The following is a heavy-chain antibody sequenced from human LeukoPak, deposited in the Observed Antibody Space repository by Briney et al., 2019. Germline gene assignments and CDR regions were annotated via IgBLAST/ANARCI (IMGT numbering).Heavy chain of an antibody. Sequence: GGSLRLSCAASGFTFSDYWMSWVRQAPGKGLQWVANIKPDGSEKYYVDSVKGRFTISRDNAKNSLYLQISSLRAEDTAVYYCARARGSYAFDIWGQGTMVTVSS. CDR3: ARARGSYAFDI. CDR2: IKPDGSEK. V-gene: IGHV3-7*01. D-gene: IGHD2-15*01. CDR1: GFTFSDYW. J-gene: IGHJ3*02.